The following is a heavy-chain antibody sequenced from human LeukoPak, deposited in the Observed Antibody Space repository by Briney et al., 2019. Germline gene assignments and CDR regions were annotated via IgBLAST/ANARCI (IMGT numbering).Heavy chain of an antibody. D-gene: IGHD3-16*01. J-gene: IGHJ4*02. V-gene: IGHV3-53*01. CDR1: GFTVSRNY. Sequence: GGSLRLSCAASGFTVSRNYMSWVRQAPGKGLEWVSIIYSGGRTYYADSVKGRFTISRDNSKNTLYLQMNSLRAEDTAVYYCAKTKRLRLGELYNYFDYWGQGTLVTVSS. CDR3: AKTKRLRLGELYNYFDY. CDR2: IYSGGRT.